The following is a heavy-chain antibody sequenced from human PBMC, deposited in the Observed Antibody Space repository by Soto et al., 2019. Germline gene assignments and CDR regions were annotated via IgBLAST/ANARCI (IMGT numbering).Heavy chain of an antibody. J-gene: IGHJ4*02. CDR2: IIPIFGTA. CDR1: GGTFSSYA. Sequence: QVQLVQSGAEVKKPGSSVKVSCKASGGTFSSYAISWVRQAPGQGLEWMGGIIPIFGTANYAQKFQGRVTITADESTSTAYMERSSVRSEDTAVYYCARSYYGSGRRIYFDYWGQGTLVTVSS. CDR3: ARSYYGSGRRIYFDY. D-gene: IGHD3-10*01. V-gene: IGHV1-69*01.